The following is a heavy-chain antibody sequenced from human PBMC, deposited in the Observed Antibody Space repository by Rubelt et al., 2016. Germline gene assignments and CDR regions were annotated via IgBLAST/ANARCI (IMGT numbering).Heavy chain of an antibody. Sequence: QLGMRGGGLVQPGGSLRLSCAASGFTFSSYSMNWVRQAPGKGLEWVANINQDGSVKHYVDSVRGRFTISRDNAEDSLYLQMSGLRAEDTAVYHCATAADSSANDWGQGTLVPVAS. CDR1: GFTFSSYS. CDR3: ATAADSSAND. D-gene: IGHD3-22*01. V-gene: IGHV3-7*03. CDR2: INQDGSVK. J-gene: IGHJ4*02.